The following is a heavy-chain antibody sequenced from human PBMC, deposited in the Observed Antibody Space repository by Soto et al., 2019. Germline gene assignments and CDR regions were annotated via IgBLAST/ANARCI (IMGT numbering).Heavy chain of an antibody. J-gene: IGHJ4*02. CDR1: GFTFSIYG. CDR3: AKGFSYSVIDY. D-gene: IGHD5-18*01. V-gene: IGHV3-30*18. CDR2: ISYDGSNK. Sequence: QVQLVESGGGVVQPGRSLRLSCAASGFTFSIYGMHWVRQAPGKGLEWVAVISYDGSNKYYADSVKGRFTISRDNSKNTLYLKMSSLKAEDTAVYYCAKGFSYSVIDYWGQGTLVTVSS.